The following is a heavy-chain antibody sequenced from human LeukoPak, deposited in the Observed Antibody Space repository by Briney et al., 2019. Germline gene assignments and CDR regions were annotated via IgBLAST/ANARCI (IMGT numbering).Heavy chain of an antibody. CDR1: GYTFTSYG. D-gene: IGHD4-17*01. J-gene: IGHJ4*02. CDR3: ARFDYGDYEDY. Sequence: ASVKVSCKASGYTFTSYGISWVRQAPGQGLEGMGWISAYNGNTNYAQKLQGRVTMTTDTSTSTAYMELRSLRCDDTAVYYCARFDYGDYEDYWGQGTLVTVSS. CDR2: ISAYNGNT. V-gene: IGHV1-18*04.